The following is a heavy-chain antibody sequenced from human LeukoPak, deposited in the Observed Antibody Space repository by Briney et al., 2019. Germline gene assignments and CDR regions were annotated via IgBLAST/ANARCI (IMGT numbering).Heavy chain of an antibody. J-gene: IGHJ4*02. Sequence: ASVKVSCKASGYTFTSYGISWVRQAPGQGLEWMGWISAYNGNTNYAQKLQGRVTMTTDTSTSTAYMELRSLRSDDTAVYYCATDLGGYSYGYGHDYWGQGTLVTVSS. CDR3: ATDLGGYSYGYGHDY. V-gene: IGHV1-18*01. CDR2: ISAYNGNT. D-gene: IGHD5-18*01. CDR1: GYTFTSYG.